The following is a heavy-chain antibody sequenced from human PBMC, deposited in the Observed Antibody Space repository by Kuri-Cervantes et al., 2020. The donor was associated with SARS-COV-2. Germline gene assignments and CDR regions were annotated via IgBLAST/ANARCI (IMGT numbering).Heavy chain of an antibody. J-gene: IGHJ3*02. CDR1: GYTFTSYY. CDR3: AREDIVVVPAYYDDAFDI. V-gene: IGHV1-46*01. CDR2: INPSGGST. Sequence: ASVKVSCKASGYTFTSYYMHWVRQAPGQGLEWMGIINPSGGSTSYAQKSQGRVTMTRDTSTSTVYMELSSLRSEDTAVYYCAREDIVVVPAYYDDAFDIWGQGTMVTVSS. D-gene: IGHD2-2*01.